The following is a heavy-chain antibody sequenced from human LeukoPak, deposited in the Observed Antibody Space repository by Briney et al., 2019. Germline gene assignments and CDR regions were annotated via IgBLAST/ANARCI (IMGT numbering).Heavy chain of an antibody. CDR3: ARRYCTNGACSYFDY. CDR2: IYPGDSDT. J-gene: IGHJ4*02. CDR1: GYRFTSYW. D-gene: IGHD2-8*01. V-gene: IGHV5-51*01. Sequence: GESLKISCKSSGYRFTSYWIGWVRQMPGKGLEWMGIIYPGDSDTRYSPSFQGQVTISADKSISTAYLQWSSLKASDTAMYYCARRYCTNGACSYFDYWGQGTLVTVSS.